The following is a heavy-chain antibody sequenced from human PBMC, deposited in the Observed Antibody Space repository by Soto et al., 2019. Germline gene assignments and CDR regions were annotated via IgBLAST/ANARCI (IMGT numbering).Heavy chain of an antibody. D-gene: IGHD3-10*01. J-gene: IGHJ6*03. CDR3: ASSYDYGSGRWHYYYMDV. Sequence: GGSLRLSCAASGFTFSDYYMSWIRQAPGKGLEWVSYISSSGSTIYYADSVKGRFTISRDNAKNSLYLQMNSLRAEDTAVYYCASSYDYGSGRWHYYYMDVWGKGTTVTVAS. CDR2: ISSSGSTI. V-gene: IGHV3-11*01. CDR1: GFTFSDYY.